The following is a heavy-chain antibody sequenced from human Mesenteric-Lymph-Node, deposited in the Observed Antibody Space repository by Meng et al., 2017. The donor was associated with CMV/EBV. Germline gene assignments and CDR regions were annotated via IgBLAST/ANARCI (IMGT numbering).Heavy chain of an antibody. Sequence: GESLKISCAASGFTFSSYAMSWVRQAPGKGLEWVSAISGSGGSTYYAASVKGRFTISRDNSKNTLYLQMNSLRAEDTAVYYCARVTDSSWYYYYYGMDVWGQGTTVTVSS. CDR2: ISGSGGST. CDR1: GFTFSSYA. D-gene: IGHD6-13*01. V-gene: IGHV3-23*01. CDR3: ARVTDSSWYYYYYGMDV. J-gene: IGHJ6*02.